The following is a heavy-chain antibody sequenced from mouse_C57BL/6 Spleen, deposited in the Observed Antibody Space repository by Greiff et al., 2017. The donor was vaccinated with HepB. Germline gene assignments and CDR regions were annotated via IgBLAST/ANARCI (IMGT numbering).Heavy chain of an antibody. CDR3: ASRPVSDDGYSHWYFDV. V-gene: IGHV1-61*01. J-gene: IGHJ1*03. Sequence: QVQLQQPGAELVRPGSSVKLSCKASGYTFTSYWMDWVKQRPGQGLEWIGNIYPSDSETHYNQKFKDKATLTVDKSSSTAYMQLSSLTSEDSAVYYCASRPVSDDGYSHWYFDVWGTGTTVTVSS. CDR2: IYPSDSET. D-gene: IGHD2-3*01. CDR1: GYTFTSYW.